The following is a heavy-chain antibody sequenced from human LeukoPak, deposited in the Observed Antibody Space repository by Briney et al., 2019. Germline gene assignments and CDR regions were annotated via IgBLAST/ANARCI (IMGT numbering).Heavy chain of an antibody. CDR1: GGSFSGYY. Sequence: SETLSLTCAVYGGSFSGYYWSWIRQPPGKGLEWIGYIYYSGSTNYNPSLKSRVTTSVDTSKNQFSLKLSSVTAADTAVYYCARQGDNYYYGMDVWGQGTTVTVSS. CDR3: ARQGDNYYYGMDV. J-gene: IGHJ6*02. V-gene: IGHV4-59*08. D-gene: IGHD1-26*01. CDR2: IYYSGST.